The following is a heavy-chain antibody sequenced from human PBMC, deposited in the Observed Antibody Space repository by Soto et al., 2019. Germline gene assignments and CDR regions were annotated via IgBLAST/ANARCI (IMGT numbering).Heavy chain of an antibody. CDR1: GGTFSSYA. CDR3: ATMTTVTTYYFDY. J-gene: IGHJ4*02. CDR2: IIPIFGTA. D-gene: IGHD4-17*01. Sequence: GASVKVSCKASGGTFSSYAISWVRQAPGQGLEWMGGIIPIFGTANYAQKFQGRVRITADESTSTAYMELSSLRSEDTAVYYCATMTTVTTYYFDYWGQGTLVTVSS. V-gene: IGHV1-69*13.